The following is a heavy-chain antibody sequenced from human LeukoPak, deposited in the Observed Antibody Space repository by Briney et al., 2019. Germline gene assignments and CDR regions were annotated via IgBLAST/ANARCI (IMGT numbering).Heavy chain of an antibody. D-gene: IGHD3-22*01. CDR1: GGSISSSSYY. CDR3: ARHYYDSSGYGDNFDY. CDR2: IYYSGST. J-gene: IGHJ4*02. Sequence: SETLSLTCTVSGGSISSSSYYWRWIRQPPGKGLEWIGSIYYSGSTYYHPSLKSRVTISVDTSKNQFSLKLSSVTAADTAVYYCARHYYDSSGYGDNFDYWGQGTLVTVSS. V-gene: IGHV4-39*01.